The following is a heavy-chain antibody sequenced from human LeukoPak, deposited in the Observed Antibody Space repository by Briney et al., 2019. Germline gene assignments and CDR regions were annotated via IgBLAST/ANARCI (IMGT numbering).Heavy chain of an antibody. CDR1: GFTFSSYG. D-gene: IGHD6-6*01. J-gene: IGHJ4*02. CDR3: ASDIAASFDY. CDR2: ISYDGSNK. Sequence: GGSLRLSCAASGFTFSSYGMHWVRQAPGKGLEWVAVISYDGSNKYYADSVKGRFTISRDNSENTLYLQMNSLRAEDTAVYYCASDIAASFDYWGQGTLVTVSS. V-gene: IGHV3-30*03.